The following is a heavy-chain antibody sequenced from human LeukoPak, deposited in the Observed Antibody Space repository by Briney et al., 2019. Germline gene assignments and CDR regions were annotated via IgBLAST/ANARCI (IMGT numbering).Heavy chain of an antibody. CDR2: ISAYNGNT. J-gene: IGHJ4*02. Sequence: ASVKVSCKASGYTFTSYGISWVRQAPGQGLKWMGWISAYNGNTNYAQKLQGRVTMTTDTSTSTAFMELRSLRSDDTAVYYCARVLDDRIVDSMYFDYWGQGTLVTVSS. V-gene: IGHV1-18*01. CDR1: GYTFTSYG. CDR3: ARVLDDRIVDSMYFDY. D-gene: IGHD2-15*01.